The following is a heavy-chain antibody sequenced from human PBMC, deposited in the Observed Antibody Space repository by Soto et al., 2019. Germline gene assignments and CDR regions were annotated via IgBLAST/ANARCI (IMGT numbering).Heavy chain of an antibody. D-gene: IGHD3-16*01. CDR1: GYSFTTYY. CDR2: INPSSGTT. Sequence: GASVKVSCKASGYSFTTYYSQWVRHAPGHGPEWLGIINPSSGTTRYAQNFQGRVTLTRDTSTSTVYMELTGLRSEDSAVYYCAREWANNTVIGGVTYRCYHGMDVWGQGTTVTVSS. V-gene: IGHV1-46*01. J-gene: IGHJ6*02. CDR3: AREWANNTVIGGVTYRCYHGMDV.